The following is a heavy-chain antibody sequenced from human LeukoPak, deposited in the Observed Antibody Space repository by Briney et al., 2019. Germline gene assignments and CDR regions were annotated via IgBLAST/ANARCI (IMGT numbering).Heavy chain of an antibody. J-gene: IGHJ4*02. V-gene: IGHV3-23*01. CDR1: GFTFRSHA. Sequence: PGGSLRLSCVGSGFTFRSHAMSWVRPAPEKGLEFVSGIYENGGTTYYADSVKGRFSISRDNSKNTLYLQMDSLRGEDTAVYYCAKGGKWDVTPFDYWGQGTLVTVSS. CDR2: IYENGGTT. D-gene: IGHD1-26*01. CDR3: AKGGKWDVTPFDY.